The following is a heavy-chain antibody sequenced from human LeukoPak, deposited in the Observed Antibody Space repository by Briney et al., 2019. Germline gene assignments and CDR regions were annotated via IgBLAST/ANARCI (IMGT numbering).Heavy chain of an antibody. CDR3: AKDIYCSSSSCSNFDY. CDR1: GFTFSSYA. J-gene: IGHJ4*02. V-gene: IGHV3-23*01. D-gene: IGHD2-2*01. Sequence: PGGSLRLSCAASGFTFSSYAMSWVRQAPGKGLEWVSAISGSGGSAYYADSVKGRFTISRDNSKNTLYLQMNSLRAEDTAVYYCAKDIYCSSSSCSNFDYWGQGTLVTVSS. CDR2: ISGSGGSA.